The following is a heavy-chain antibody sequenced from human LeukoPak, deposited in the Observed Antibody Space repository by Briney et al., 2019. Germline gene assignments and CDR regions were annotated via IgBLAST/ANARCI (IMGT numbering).Heavy chain of an antibody. V-gene: IGHV3-9*01. J-gene: IGHJ6*02. D-gene: IGHD3-10*02. CDR2: INWSSGRI. CDR1: GFTFADYG. CDR3: VKDTSPPLTLDMFVLGYDGMDV. Sequence: QAGGSLRLSCAASGFTFADYGMHWVRQAPGRGLEWVSGINWSSGRIGYAHSVKGRFTISRDNAKSSLYLQMNSLRPEDTALYYCVKDTSPPLTLDMFVLGYDGMDVWGHGTTVTVSS.